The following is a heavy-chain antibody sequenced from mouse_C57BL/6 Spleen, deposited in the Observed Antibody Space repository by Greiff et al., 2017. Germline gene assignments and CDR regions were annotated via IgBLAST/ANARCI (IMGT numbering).Heavy chain of an antibody. CDR3: ARSTTGMDY. Sequence: VQRVESGPGLVQPSQSLSITCTVSGFSLTSYGVHWVRQSPGKGLEWLGVIWGGGSTDYNAAFISRLSISKDNSKSQVFFKMNSLQADDTAIYYCARSTTGMDYWGQGTSVTVSS. V-gene: IGHV2-2*01. CDR1: GFSLTSYG. J-gene: IGHJ4*01. CDR2: IWGGGST. D-gene: IGHD1-1*01.